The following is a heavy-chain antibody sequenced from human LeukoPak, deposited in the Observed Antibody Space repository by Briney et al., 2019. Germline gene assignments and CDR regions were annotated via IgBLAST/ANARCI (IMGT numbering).Heavy chain of an antibody. D-gene: IGHD6-13*01. CDR3: ARAGPYSSLSPFDY. Sequence: SETLSLTCTVSGGSISSYYWSWIRQPPGKGLEWIGYIYYSGSTNYNPSLKSRATISVDTSKNQFSLKLSSVTAADTAVYYCARAGPYSSLSPFDYWGQGTLVTVSS. CDR2: IYYSGST. J-gene: IGHJ4*02. CDR1: GGSISSYY. V-gene: IGHV4-59*01.